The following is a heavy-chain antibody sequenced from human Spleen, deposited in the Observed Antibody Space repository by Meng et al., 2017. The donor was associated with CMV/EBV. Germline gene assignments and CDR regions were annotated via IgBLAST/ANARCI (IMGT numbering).Heavy chain of an antibody. Sequence: LSLTFALSGGSISTDHWWGWVRQPPGKGLEWIGEVFHSGSTNYNPSLESRVTISMDRSNNQFSLSLTSVTAADTAVYYCASARWDCWGQGTLVTVSS. CDR1: GGSISTDHW. CDR3: ASARWDC. V-gene: IGHV4-4*02. CDR2: VFHSGST. D-gene: IGHD6-13*01. J-gene: IGHJ4*01.